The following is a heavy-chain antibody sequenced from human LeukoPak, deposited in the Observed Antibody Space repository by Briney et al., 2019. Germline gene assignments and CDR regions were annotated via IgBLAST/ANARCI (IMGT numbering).Heavy chain of an antibody. Sequence: KAGGSLRLSCAASGFTFSSYWMSWIRQPPGKGLEWIGYIYYSGSTNYNPSLKSRVTISVDTSKNQFSLKLSSVTAADTAVYYCARRSGGNAWDWFDPWGQGTLVTVSS. D-gene: IGHD2-2*01. J-gene: IGHJ5*02. CDR3: ARRSGGNAWDWFDP. V-gene: IGHV4-59*08. CDR1: GFTFSSYW. CDR2: IYYSGST.